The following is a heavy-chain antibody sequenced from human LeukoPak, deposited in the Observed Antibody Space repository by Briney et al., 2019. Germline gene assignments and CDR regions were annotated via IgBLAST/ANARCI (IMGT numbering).Heavy chain of an antibody. J-gene: IGHJ4*02. CDR3: AGLDTALVFDYFDY. CDR2: ISYDGSSK. Sequence: GRSLRLSCAASGFTFSSYSMHWGRQAPGKGLEWVAVISYDGSSKYYADSVKGRFTISRDNSMNTLYLQMNSLRPEETAVYYCAGLDTALVFDYFDYWGLGTPVTVSS. D-gene: IGHD5-18*01. CDR1: GFTFSSYS. V-gene: IGHV3-30*04.